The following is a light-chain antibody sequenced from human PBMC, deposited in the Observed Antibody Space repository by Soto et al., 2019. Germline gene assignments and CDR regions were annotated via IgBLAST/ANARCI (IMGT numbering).Light chain of an antibody. V-gene: IGKV3-11*01. CDR3: HQRKSWPRT. CDR2: DAS. Sequence: EILLTQSPATLSLSLGERSTLXXRASQSVSSYLAWYQQKPGQAPRXLIYDASNRATGIPARFSGSGSGTDFTLTISSLEPEDFAVYYCHQRKSWPRTFGQGTKVDIK. CDR1: QSVSSY. J-gene: IGKJ1*01.